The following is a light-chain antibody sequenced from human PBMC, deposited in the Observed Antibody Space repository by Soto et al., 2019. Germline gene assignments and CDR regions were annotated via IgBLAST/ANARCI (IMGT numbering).Light chain of an antibody. Sequence: QSALTQPASVSGSPGQSITISCTGTSSDVVGYNYVSWYQQHPGKAPKLMIYDVSNRPSGVSNRFSGSKSGNTASLTISGLQAEDEADYYCSSYTSSSTLRHVFGTGTKVTVL. CDR3: SSYTSSSTLRHV. CDR1: SSDVVGYNY. J-gene: IGLJ1*01. CDR2: DVS. V-gene: IGLV2-14*01.